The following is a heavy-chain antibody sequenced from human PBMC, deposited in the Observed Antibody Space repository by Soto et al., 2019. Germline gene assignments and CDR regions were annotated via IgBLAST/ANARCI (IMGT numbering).Heavy chain of an antibody. CDR3: ARAHKGYYDYIWGSYNWFDP. CDR1: GYTFTSYD. V-gene: IGHV1-8*01. D-gene: IGHD3-16*01. CDR2: MNPNSGNT. Sequence: GASVKVSCKASGYTFTSYDINWVRQATGQGLEWMGWMNPNSGNTGYAQKFQGRVTMTRNTSISTAYMELSSLRSEDTAVYYCARAHKGYYDYIWGSYNWFDPWGQGTLVTVSS. J-gene: IGHJ5*02.